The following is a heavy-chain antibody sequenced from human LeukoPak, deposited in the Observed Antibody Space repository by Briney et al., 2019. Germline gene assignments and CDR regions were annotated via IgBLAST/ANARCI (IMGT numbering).Heavy chain of an antibody. V-gene: IGHV5-51*01. Sequence: GESLKISCQGSGYSFTSYWIGWVRQMPGKGLEWMGIIYPGDSDTRYRPSFQGQVTISADRSISTAYLQWSSLKASDTAMYYCARRYCSSSTCYYPLDYWGQGTLVTVSS. CDR1: GYSFTSYW. D-gene: IGHD2-2*01. CDR2: IYPGDSDT. J-gene: IGHJ4*02. CDR3: ARRYCSSSTCYYPLDY.